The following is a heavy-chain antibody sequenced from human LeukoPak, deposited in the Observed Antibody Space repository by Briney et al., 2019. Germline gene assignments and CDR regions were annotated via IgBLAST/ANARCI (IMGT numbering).Heavy chain of an antibody. V-gene: IGHV3-53*01. D-gene: IGHD1-20*01. Sequence: ETLSLTCTVSGGSISSSSYYWGWIRQPPGKGLEWVSVIYSGGSTYYADSVKGRFTISRDNSKNTLYLQMNSLRAEDTAVYYCARTITGTTPHWGQGTLVTVSS. CDR2: IYSGGST. CDR3: ARTITGTTPH. J-gene: IGHJ4*02. CDR1: GGSISSSSYY.